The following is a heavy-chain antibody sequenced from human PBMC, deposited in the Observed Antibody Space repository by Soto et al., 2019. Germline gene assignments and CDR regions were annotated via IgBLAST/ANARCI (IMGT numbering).Heavy chain of an antibody. Sequence: SETLSLTCAVYGGSFSGYYWSWIRQPPGKGLEWIGEINHSGSTNYNPSLKSRVTISVDTSKNQFSLKLSSVTAADAAVYYCARGEAYWFDPWGQGTLVTVSS. CDR1: GGSFSGYY. J-gene: IGHJ5*02. CDR3: ARGEAYWFDP. V-gene: IGHV4-34*01. CDR2: INHSGST.